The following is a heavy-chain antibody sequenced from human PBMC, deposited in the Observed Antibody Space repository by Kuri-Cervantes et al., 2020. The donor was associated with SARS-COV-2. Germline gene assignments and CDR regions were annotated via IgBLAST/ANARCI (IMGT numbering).Heavy chain of an antibody. D-gene: IGHD6-13*01. CDR1: GYTFTDYY. CDR3: ARGAGSSWYVDDAFDI. J-gene: IGHJ3*02. V-gene: IGHV1-69*05. CDR2: IIPIFGTA. Sequence: SVKVSCKASGYTFTDYYMHWVRQAPGQGLEWMGGIIPIFGTANYAQKFQGRVTITTDESTSTAYMELSSLRSEDTAVYYCARGAGSSWYVDDAFDIWGQGTMVTVSS.